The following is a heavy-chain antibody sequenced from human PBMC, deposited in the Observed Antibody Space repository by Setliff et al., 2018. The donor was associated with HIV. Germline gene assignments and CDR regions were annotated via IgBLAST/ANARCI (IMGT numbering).Heavy chain of an antibody. CDR3: ARGSGYDKGAYHYYYGMDV. D-gene: IGHD5-12*01. J-gene: IGHJ6*02. Sequence: GGSLRLSCAASGFSFGSYWMSWVRQAPGKGLEWVANVKQDGSDKYYVDSVKGRFTISRDNAKNSLYLQMNSLRAEDTAVYYCARGSGYDKGAYHYYYGMDVWGQGTTVTVS. CDR1: GFSFGSYW. CDR2: VKQDGSDK. V-gene: IGHV3-7*01.